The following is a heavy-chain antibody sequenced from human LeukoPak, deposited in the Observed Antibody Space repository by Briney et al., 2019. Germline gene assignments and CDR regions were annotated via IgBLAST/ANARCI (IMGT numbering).Heavy chain of an antibody. D-gene: IGHD2-2*01. Sequence: ASVKVSCKASGYTFTSYDINWVRQAPGQGLEWMGWMNPNSGNTGYAQKFQGRVTMTRNTSISTAYMELSSLRSEDTAVYYCARGVSDVVVPAAIRYNWFDPWGQGTLVTVSS. CDR1: GYTFTSYD. V-gene: IGHV1-8*01. CDR2: MNPNSGNT. CDR3: ARGVSDVVVPAAIRYNWFDP. J-gene: IGHJ5*02.